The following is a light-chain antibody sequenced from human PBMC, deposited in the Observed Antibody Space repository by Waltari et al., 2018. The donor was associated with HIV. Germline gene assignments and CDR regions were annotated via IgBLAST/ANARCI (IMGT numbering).Light chain of an antibody. Sequence: EIVLTQPPATLSSSPGERATPSSGASQSVRSLIAWYQQKPGQAPRLLIYDASNRATGIPARCSGSGSGTDLTLAISSREPEDFADCYCQQRSNWPLTFGGGTGVEIK. J-gene: IGKJ4*01. CDR1: QSVRSL. V-gene: IGKV3-11*01. CDR3: QQRSNWPLT. CDR2: DAS.